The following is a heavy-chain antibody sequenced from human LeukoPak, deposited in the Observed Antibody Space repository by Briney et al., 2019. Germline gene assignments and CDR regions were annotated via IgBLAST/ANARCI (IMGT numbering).Heavy chain of an antibody. V-gene: IGHV3-30*02. CDR3: ARGGNYYGSGSYWYLDY. Sequence: PGGSLRLSCAASGFTFSSYGMHWVRQAPGKGLEWVAFIRYDGSNKYYADSVKGRFTISRDNAKNSLYLQMNSLRAEDTAVYYCARGGNYYGSGSYWYLDYWGQGTLVTVSS. J-gene: IGHJ4*02. CDR2: IRYDGSNK. CDR1: GFTFSSYG. D-gene: IGHD3-10*01.